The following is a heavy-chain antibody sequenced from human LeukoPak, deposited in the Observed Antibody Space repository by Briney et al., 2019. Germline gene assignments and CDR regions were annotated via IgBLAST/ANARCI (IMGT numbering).Heavy chain of an antibody. D-gene: IGHD2-15*01. CDR2: IGTAGDT. V-gene: IGHV3-13*01. CDR3: ARGYCSGGSCYSLDAFDI. Sequence: GGSLRLSCAASGFTFSSYDMHWVRQAPGKGLEWVSAIGTAGDTYYQGSVKCRFTISRENAKNSLYLQMNSLRAGDTAVYYCARGYCSGGSCYSLDAFDIWGQGTMVTVSS. CDR1: GFTFSSYD. J-gene: IGHJ3*02.